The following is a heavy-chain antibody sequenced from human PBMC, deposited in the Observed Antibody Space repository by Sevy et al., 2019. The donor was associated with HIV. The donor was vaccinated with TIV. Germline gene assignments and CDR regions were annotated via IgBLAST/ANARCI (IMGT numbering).Heavy chain of an antibody. D-gene: IGHD4-17*01. CDR1: GFTFSSYG. V-gene: IGHV3-33*01. Sequence: GGSLRLSCAASGFTFSSYGMHWVRQAPGKGLEWVAVIWYDGSNKYYADSVKGRFAISRDNSKNTLYLQMNSLRTEDTAGYYCARDRATVTPSTLGYWGQGTLVTVSS. CDR3: ARDRATVTPSTLGY. J-gene: IGHJ4*02. CDR2: IWYDGSNK.